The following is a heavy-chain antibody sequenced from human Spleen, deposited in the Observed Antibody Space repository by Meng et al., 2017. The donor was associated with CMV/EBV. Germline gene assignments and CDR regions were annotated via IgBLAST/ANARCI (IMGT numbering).Heavy chain of an antibody. V-gene: IGHV1-69*04. D-gene: IGHD2-2*01. CDR2: IIPILGIA. Sequence: SVKVSCKASGGTFSSYAISWVRQAPGQGLEWMGRIIPILGIANYAQKFQGRVTITADKSTSTAYMELSSLRSEDTAVYYCARVTSVGARGDWGQGTLVTVSS. CDR1: GGTFSSYA. CDR3: ARVTSVGARGD. J-gene: IGHJ4*02.